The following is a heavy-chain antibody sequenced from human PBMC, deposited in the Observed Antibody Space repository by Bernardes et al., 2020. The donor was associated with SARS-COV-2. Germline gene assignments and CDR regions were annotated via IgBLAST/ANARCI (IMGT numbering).Heavy chain of an antibody. V-gene: IGHV3-66*01. J-gene: IGHJ4*02. D-gene: IGHD1-26*01. CDR2: IYSGGST. Sequence: GGSLRLSCAASGFTVSSNYMSWVRQAPGKGLEWVSVIYSGGSTYYADSVKGRFTISRDNSKNTLYLQMNSLRAEDTAVYYCARLSSGSEVDYWGQGTLVTVSS. CDR1: GFTVSSNY. CDR3: ARLSSGSEVDY.